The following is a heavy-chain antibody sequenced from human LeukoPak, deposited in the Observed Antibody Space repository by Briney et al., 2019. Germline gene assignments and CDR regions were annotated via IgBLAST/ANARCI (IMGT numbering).Heavy chain of an antibody. J-gene: IGHJ4*02. D-gene: IGHD3-16*02. CDR3: ATDPVSFAGVIAPFDY. V-gene: IGHV3-15*01. Sequence: PGGSLRLSCAGSGFTFTHAWVSWVRQAPGKGLEWVGRIKAKVDGVTTDYAAPVKGRFIISRDDSKNMVYLQMNSLKTEDTAVYFCATDPVSFAGVIAPFDYWGQGALVIVSS. CDR2: IKAKVDGVTT. CDR1: GFTFTHAW.